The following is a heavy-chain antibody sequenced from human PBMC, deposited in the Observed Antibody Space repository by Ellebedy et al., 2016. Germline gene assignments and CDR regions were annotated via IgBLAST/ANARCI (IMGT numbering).Heavy chain of an antibody. D-gene: IGHD1-26*01. CDR3: AKSPWELRGYFDY. V-gene: IGHV3-23*01. Sequence: GESLKISCAASGFTLSSDAMTWVRQAPGKGLEWASSIGSTSHTYYADSVKGRFTISRDNSKNTLYLQMNSLRAEDTAVYYCAKSPWELRGYFDYWGQGTLVTVSS. J-gene: IGHJ4*02. CDR2: IGSTSHT. CDR1: GFTLSSDA.